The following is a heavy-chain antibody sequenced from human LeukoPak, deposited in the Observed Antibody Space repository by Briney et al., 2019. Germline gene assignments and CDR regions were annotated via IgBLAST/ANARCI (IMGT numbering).Heavy chain of an antibody. J-gene: IGHJ4*02. Sequence: PGGSLRLSCAASGFTFSSYWMHWVRQAPGKGLVWVSRINSDGSSTSYADSVKGRFTISRDNAKNTLYLQMNSLRAEDTAVYYCARGPPLGHFDYWGQGTLVTVSS. CDR3: ARGPPLGHFDY. V-gene: IGHV3-74*01. CDR1: GFTFSSYW. CDR2: INSDGSST.